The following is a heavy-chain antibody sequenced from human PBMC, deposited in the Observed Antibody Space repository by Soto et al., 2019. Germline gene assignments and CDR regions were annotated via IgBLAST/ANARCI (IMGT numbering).Heavy chain of an antibody. CDR1: GFTFSSNA. CDR2: ISSNGGST. Sequence: DIARSGGSQRLSCSASGFTFSSNAMHWVRQAPGKGLEYVSAISSNGGSTYYADSVKGRFTISRDNSKNTLYLQMSSLRAEDTAVYYCVRYDFWSGYYMYYYGMDVWGQGTTVTVSS. D-gene: IGHD3-3*01. V-gene: IGHV3-64D*06. CDR3: VRYDFWSGYYMYYYGMDV. J-gene: IGHJ6*02.